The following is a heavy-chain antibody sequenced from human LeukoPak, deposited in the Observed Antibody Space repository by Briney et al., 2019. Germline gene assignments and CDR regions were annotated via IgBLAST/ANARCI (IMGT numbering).Heavy chain of an antibody. V-gene: IGHV4-59*01. CDR3: ARSGAWELPFDY. CDR1: GGSISSYY. J-gene: IGHJ4*02. CDR2: IYYSGST. Sequence: PSETLSLTCTVSGGSISSYYWSWIRQPPGKGLEWIGYIYYSGSTNYNPSLKSRVTISVDTPKNQFSLKLSSVTAADTAVYYCARSGAWELPFDYWGQGTLVTVSS. D-gene: IGHD1-26*01.